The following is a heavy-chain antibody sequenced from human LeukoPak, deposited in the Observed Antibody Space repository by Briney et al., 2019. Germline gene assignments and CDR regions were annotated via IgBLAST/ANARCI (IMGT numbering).Heavy chain of an antibody. J-gene: IGHJ4*02. D-gene: IGHD5-12*01. CDR2: ISDDSSFT. V-gene: IGHV3-23*01. CDR1: GLVFGKYA. CDR3: AKGRCSGPGCDSFDY. Sequence: GGVLRLSCAASGLVFGKYAMAWVRQAPGKGLECVSIISDDSSFTYYLDSVKGRSTIFRDNSKNTLYLHMNSLKAEDTAVYYCAKGRCSGPGCDSFDYWGQGTLVTVSS.